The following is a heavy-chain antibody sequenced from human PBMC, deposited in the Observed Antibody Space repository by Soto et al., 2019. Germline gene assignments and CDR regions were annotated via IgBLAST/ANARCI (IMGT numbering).Heavy chain of an antibody. CDR1: GFTFSSYA. J-gene: IGHJ4*02. D-gene: IGHD3-22*01. CDR3: ARDQTYYYDSSGYYTFDD. Sequence: PGGSLRLSCAASGFTFSSYAMGWVRQAPGKGLEWVSSIRGSGISPYYADSVKGRFTISRDNSKNTLYLQMNSLRAEDTAVYYCARDQTYYYDSSGYYTFDDWGQGTLVTVSS. V-gene: IGHV3-23*01. CDR2: IRGSGISP.